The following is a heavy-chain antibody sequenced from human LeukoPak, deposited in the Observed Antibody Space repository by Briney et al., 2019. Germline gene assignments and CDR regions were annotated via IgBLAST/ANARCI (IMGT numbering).Heavy chain of an antibody. J-gene: IGHJ4*02. V-gene: IGHV4-61*01. D-gene: IGHD3-10*01. CDR1: GGSVSSGSYY. CDR3: ARDRMYGSGSYAFDY. Sequence: SETLSLTCTVSGGSVSSGSYYWSWIRQPPGKGLEWIGYIYYSGSTDYNPSLKSRVTISVDTSKNQFSLKLSSVTAADTAVYYCARDRMYGSGSYAFDYWGQGTLVTVSS. CDR2: IYYSGST.